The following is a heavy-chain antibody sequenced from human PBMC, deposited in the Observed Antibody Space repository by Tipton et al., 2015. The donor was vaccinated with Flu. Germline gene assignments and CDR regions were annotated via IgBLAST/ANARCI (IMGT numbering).Heavy chain of an antibody. CDR3: TAGYGTSDCDF. CDR2: VKSRKDGGTT. V-gene: IGHV3-15*05. CDR1: GFTFRNAW. Sequence: SLRLSCAASGFTFRNAWMTWVRQAPGKGLEWVGRVKSRKDGGTTEYAAAVTDRFTISRDESKDAVTLQMNSLKIEDTAVYYCTAGYGTSDCDFWGQGTLVTVSS. D-gene: IGHD5-12*01. J-gene: IGHJ4*02.